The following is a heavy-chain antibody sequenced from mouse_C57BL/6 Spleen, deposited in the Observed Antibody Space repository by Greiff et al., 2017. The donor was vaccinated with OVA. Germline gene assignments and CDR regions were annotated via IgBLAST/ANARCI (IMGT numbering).Heavy chain of an antibody. J-gene: IGHJ3*01. CDR1: GFTINDYY. D-gene: IGHD1-1*01. Sequence: VQLKESGAELVRPGASVKLSCTASGFTINDYYMHWVKQRPEQGLEWIGWIGPENGDTEYASKFQGKATITADTSSNTVYLQLSRLTSEDTAVYDCATGGYYGSSFFAYWGQGTLVTVSA. CDR3: ATGGYYGSSFFAY. CDR2: IGPENGDT. V-gene: IGHV14-4*01.